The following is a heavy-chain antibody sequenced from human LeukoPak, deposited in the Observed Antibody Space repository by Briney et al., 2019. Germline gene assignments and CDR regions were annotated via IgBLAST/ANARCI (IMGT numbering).Heavy chain of an antibody. CDR1: GFTVSNNY. J-gene: IGHJ4*02. CDR2: IYRDDST. D-gene: IGHD4/OR15-4a*01. CDR3: ASAANLFDY. V-gene: IGHV3-53*05. Sequence: GGSLRLSCAASGFTVSNNYMSWVRQAPGKGLEWVSVIYRDDSTYYADSVKGRFTISRDNSKNTLYLQMNSLRAEDTAVYYCASAANLFDYWGQGTLVTVSS.